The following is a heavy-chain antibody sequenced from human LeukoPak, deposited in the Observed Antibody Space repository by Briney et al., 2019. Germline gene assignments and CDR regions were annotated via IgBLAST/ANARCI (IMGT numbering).Heavy chain of an antibody. CDR2: IYYSGST. J-gene: IGHJ4*02. Sequence: PSETLSLTCTVSGGSISSSSYYWGWIRQPPGKGLEWIGSIYYSGSTYYNPSLKSRVTISVDTSKNQFSLKLSSVTAADTAAYYCARQRWDIVVVVAAYYFDYWGQGTLVTVSS. CDR3: ARQRWDIVVVVAAYYFDY. D-gene: IGHD2-15*01. CDR1: GGSISSSSYY. V-gene: IGHV4-39*01.